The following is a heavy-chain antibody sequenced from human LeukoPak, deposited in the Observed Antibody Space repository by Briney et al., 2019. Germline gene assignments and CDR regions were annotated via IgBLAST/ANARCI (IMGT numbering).Heavy chain of an antibody. CDR2: IYHSGGT. Sequence: PSGTLSLTCAVSGGSISSSTNWWSWVRQPPGKGLEWIGEIYHSGGTNYNPSLKSRITISVDKPQNQFSLKVNSLTAEDTAVYYCATNGYYCMDVWGKGTTVTVSS. J-gene: IGHJ6*03. D-gene: IGHD2-8*01. V-gene: IGHV4-4*02. CDR3: ATNGYYCMDV. CDR1: GGSISSSTNW.